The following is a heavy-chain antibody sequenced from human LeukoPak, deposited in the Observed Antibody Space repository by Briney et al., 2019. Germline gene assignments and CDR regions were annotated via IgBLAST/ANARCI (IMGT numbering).Heavy chain of an antibody. CDR2: IRGNGITT. V-gene: IGHV3-23*01. CDR3: AKDDRWLQYND. CDR1: GFTFSTHG. J-gene: IGHJ4*02. D-gene: IGHD5-24*01. Sequence: GGSLRLSCSASGFTFSTHGMNWVRQAPGRGLEWVSGIRGNGITTYYADSVKGRFAISRDNSKNTVYLQMNSLRAEDTAIYYCAKDDRWLQYNDWGQGTLVTVSS.